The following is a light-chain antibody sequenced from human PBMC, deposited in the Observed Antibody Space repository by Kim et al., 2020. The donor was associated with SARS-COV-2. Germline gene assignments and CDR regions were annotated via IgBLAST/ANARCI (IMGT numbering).Light chain of an antibody. CDR1: SGHSSYA. CDR2: LNSDGSH. V-gene: IGLV4-69*01. CDR3: QTWGTGIGV. Sequence: ASLGASVKLTCTLSSGHSSYAIAWHQQQPEKGPRYLMKLNSDGSHSKGDGIPDRFSGSSSGAERYLTISSLQSDYYCQTWGTGIGVFGGGTQLTVL. J-gene: IGLJ2*01.